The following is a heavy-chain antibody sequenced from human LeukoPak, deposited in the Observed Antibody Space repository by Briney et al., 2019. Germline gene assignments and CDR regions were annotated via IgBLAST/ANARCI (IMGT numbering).Heavy chain of an antibody. CDR2: IYTSGST. V-gene: IGHV4-4*07. D-gene: IGHD4-17*01. CDR1: GGSISSYY. CDR3: ARDLSYDYGDYGWFDP. J-gene: IGHJ5*02. Sequence: SETLSLTCTVSGGSISSYYWSWIRQPAGKGLEWIGRIYTSGSTDYNPSLKSRVTMSVDTSKNQFSLKLSSVTAADTAVYYCARDLSYDYGDYGWFDPWGQGTLVTVSS.